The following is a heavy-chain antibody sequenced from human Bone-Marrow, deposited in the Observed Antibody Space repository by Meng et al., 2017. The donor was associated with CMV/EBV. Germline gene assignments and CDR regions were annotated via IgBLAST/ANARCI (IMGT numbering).Heavy chain of an antibody. J-gene: IGHJ4*02. V-gene: IGHV3-23*01. CDR2: ISGSGGST. CDR1: GFTFSSYA. CDR3: AKDRQGLTGAFAY. Sequence: GESLKISCAASGFTFSSYAMSWVRQAPGKGLEWVSAISGSGGSTYYADSVKGRFTISRDNSKNTLYLQMNSLRAEDTAVYYCAKDRQGLTGAFAYWGQGHLVNVSS. D-gene: IGHD7-27*01.